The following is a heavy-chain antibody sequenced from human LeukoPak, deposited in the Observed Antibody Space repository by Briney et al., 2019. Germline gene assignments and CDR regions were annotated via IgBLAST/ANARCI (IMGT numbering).Heavy chain of an antibody. CDR2: ISSSSSYI. D-gene: IGHD3-10*01. CDR1: GFTFSRYS. V-gene: IGHV3-21*01. J-gene: IGHJ4*02. Sequence: GGSLRLSCAASGFTFSRYSMNWVRQAPGKGLEWVSSISSSSSYIYYADSMKGRFTISRDNAKNTLYLQMNSLRAEDTAVYYCARGIEGGLLWFGEPEPFDYWGQGTLVTVSS. CDR3: ARGIEGGLLWFGEPEPFDY.